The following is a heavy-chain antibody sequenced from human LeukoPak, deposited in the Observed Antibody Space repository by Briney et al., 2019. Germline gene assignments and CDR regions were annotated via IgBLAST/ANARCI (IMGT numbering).Heavy chain of an antibody. CDR2: ISYDGSNK. V-gene: IGHV3-30*04. Sequence: GGSLRLSCSASGFTFSSYAMHWVRQAPGKGLEWVAVISYDGSNKYYADSVKGRFTISRDNSKNTLYVQMNSLRAEDTAVYYCATGGNYYYTHWGQGTLVTVSS. CDR3: ATGGNYYYTH. D-gene: IGHD3-16*01. CDR1: GFTFSSYA. J-gene: IGHJ1*01.